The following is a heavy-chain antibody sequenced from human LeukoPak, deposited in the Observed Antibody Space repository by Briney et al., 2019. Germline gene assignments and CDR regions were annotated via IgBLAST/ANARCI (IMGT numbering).Heavy chain of an antibody. CDR1: GGSISSYY. D-gene: IGHD3-22*01. CDR2: IYYSGST. J-gene: IGHJ3*02. V-gene: IGHV4-59*08. Sequence: SETLSLTCIVSGGSISSYYWGWIRQPPGKGLEWIGYIYYSGSTNYNPSLKSRVTISVDTSKNQFSLKLSSVTAADTAVYFCARGPYSYDSSGAFDIWGQGTMVTVSS. CDR3: ARGPYSYDSSGAFDI.